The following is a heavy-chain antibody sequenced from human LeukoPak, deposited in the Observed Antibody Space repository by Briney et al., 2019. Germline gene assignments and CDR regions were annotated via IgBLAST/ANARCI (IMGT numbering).Heavy chain of an antibody. J-gene: IGHJ6*03. CDR1: GGTFSSYA. CDR3: ASLGREDIVVVPAANYYYYYYMDV. Sequence: ASVKVSCKASGGTFSSYAIGWVRQAPGQGLEWMGGIIPIFGTANYAQKFQGRVTITTDESTCTAYMELSSLRSEDTAVYYCASLGREDIVVVPAANYYYYYYMDVWGKGTTVTVSS. V-gene: IGHV1-69*05. CDR2: IIPIFGTA. D-gene: IGHD2-2*01.